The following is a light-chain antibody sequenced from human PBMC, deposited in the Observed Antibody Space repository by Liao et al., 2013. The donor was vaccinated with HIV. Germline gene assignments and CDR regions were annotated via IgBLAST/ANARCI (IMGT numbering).Light chain of an antibody. J-gene: IGLJ3*02. CDR1: KLGDEY. CDR2: QDT. V-gene: IGLV3-1*01. CDR3: QVWDSSSDRV. Sequence: SYELTQPPSVSVSPGQTASITCSGDKLGDEYASWYQQKPGQSPVLVIYQDTRRPSGIPERFSGSNSGNTATLTISRVEAGDEADYYCQVWDSSSDRVFGGGTKLTVL.